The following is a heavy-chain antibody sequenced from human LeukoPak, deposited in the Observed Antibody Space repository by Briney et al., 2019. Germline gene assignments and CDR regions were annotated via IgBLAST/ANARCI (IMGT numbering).Heavy chain of an antibody. CDR1: GYSISSGYY. J-gene: IGHJ4*02. CDR3: ARTQWFGELLFDY. D-gene: IGHD3-10*01. Sequence: SETLSPTCAVSGYSISSGYYWGWIRQPPGKGLEWIGSIYHSGSTYYNPSLKSRVTISVDTSKNQFSLKLSSVTAADTAVYYCARTQWFGELLFDYWGQGTLVTVSS. CDR2: IYHSGST. V-gene: IGHV4-38-2*01.